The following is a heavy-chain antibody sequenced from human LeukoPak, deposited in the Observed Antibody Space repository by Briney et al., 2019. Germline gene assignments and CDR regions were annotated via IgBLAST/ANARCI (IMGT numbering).Heavy chain of an antibody. V-gene: IGHV3-11*01. CDR1: GFTFSDYY. Sequence: GGSLRLSCAASGFTFSDYYMSWIRQAPGKGLEWVSYITSSDSTIYYANSVKGRFTISRDNAKNSLYLQMHSLRAEDTAVYYCARGDFWSGYWYFDLWGRGTLVTVSS. CDR3: ARGDFWSGYWYFDL. CDR2: ITSSDSTI. D-gene: IGHD3-3*01. J-gene: IGHJ2*01.